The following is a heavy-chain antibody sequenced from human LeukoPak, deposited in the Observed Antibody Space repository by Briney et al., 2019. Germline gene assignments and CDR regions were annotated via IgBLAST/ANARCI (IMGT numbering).Heavy chain of an antibody. V-gene: IGHV1-58*02. Sequence: GTSVKVSCKASGFTFTSSAMQWVRQARGQRLEWIGWIVVGSGNTNYAQKFQERVTITRDMSTSTAYMELSSLRSEDTAVYYCARESRGILNYFDYWGQGTLVTVSS. J-gene: IGHJ4*02. CDR1: GFTFTSSA. CDR2: IVVGSGNT. D-gene: IGHD3-22*01. CDR3: ARESRGILNYFDY.